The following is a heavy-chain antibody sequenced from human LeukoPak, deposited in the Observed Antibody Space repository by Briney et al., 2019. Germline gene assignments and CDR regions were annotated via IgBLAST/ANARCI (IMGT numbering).Heavy chain of an antibody. CDR2: INNRGTT. D-gene: IGHD4-17*01. Sequence: SETLSHTCTVSGDSISSDYWSWIRQPPGKGLERIGFINNRGTTSYNPSLKSRVTISRDMSKNQFALKLSSVSAADTAVYYCARYRDGDRDISLDIWGQGTLVTVSS. V-gene: IGHV4-59*08. J-gene: IGHJ4*02. CDR1: GDSISSDY. CDR3: ARYRDGDRDISLDI.